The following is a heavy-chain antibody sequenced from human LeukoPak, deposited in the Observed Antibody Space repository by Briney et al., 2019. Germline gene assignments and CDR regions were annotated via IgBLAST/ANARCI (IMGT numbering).Heavy chain of an antibody. CDR1: GFTFSSYG. CDR2: ISGSGGST. V-gene: IGHV3-23*01. CDR3: ARDEQLDNAFDI. D-gene: IGHD6-13*01. Sequence: GGTLRLSCAASGFTFSSYGMSWVRQAPGKGLEWVSAISGSGGSTYYADSVKGRFTISRDNSKNTLYLQMNSLRAEDTAVYYCARDEQLDNAFDIWGQGTMVTVSS. J-gene: IGHJ3*02.